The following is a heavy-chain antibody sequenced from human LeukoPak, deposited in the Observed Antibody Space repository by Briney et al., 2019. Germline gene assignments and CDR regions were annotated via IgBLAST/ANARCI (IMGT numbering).Heavy chain of an antibody. CDR1: GFTFSSYS. J-gene: IGHJ4*02. CDR3: AKEDYGDYYFDY. D-gene: IGHD4-17*01. Sequence: GGSLRLSCAASGFTFSSYSMNWVRQAPGKGLEWVAVISYDGSNKYYADSVKGRFTISRDNSKNTLYLQMNSLSAEDAAVYYCAKEDYGDYYFDYWGQGTLVIVSS. V-gene: IGHV3-30*18. CDR2: ISYDGSNK.